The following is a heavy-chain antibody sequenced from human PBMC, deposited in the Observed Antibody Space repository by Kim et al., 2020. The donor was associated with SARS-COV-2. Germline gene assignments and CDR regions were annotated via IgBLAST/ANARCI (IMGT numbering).Heavy chain of an antibody. J-gene: IGHJ3*02. CDR1: GFTFSDSA. CDR2: IRSKANSNAT. Sequence: VGSLRLSCAASGFTFSDSAMYWVRQASGKGLEWVGRIRSKANSNATAYDVSVKGRFIISRDDSKHTAHLQMNSLKTEDTDIYYCTRVPPYSNSWWDAFDIWGQGTLVTVSS. D-gene: IGHD6-13*01. V-gene: IGHV3-73*01. CDR3: TRVPPYSNSWWDAFDI.